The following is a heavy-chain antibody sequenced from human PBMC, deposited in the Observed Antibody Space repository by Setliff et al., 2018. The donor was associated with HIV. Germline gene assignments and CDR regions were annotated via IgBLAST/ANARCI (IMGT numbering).Heavy chain of an antibody. D-gene: IGHD5-18*01. CDR3: ASSGYNYRGYNMDV. CDR2: ISSSSSYI. CDR1: GFRLGDFG. J-gene: IGHJ6*03. Sequence: PGGSLRLSCAVSGFRLGDFGISWVRQAPGKGLEWVSFISSSSSYIYYADSVKGRFTITRDNGKNSLYLQMNSLRAEDTAVYYCASSGYNYRGYNMDVWGKGTTVTVSS. V-gene: IGHV3-21*04.